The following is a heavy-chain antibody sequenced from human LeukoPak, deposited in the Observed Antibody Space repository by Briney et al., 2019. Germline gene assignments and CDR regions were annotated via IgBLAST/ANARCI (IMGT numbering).Heavy chain of an antibody. J-gene: IGHJ4*02. CDR2: IDPSDSYT. CDR1: GYSFTSYW. D-gene: IGHD6-19*01. Sequence: GESLKISCKGSGYSFTSYWISWVRQMPGKGLEWMGRIDPSDSYTKYSPSFQGHVTISADKSISTAYLQRSSLKASDTAMFYCAATIHSGWYYFHYWGQGTLVTVSS. CDR3: AATIHSGWYYFHY. V-gene: IGHV5-10-1*01.